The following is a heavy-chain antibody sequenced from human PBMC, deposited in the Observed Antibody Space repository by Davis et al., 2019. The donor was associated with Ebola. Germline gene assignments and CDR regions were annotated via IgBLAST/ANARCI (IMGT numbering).Heavy chain of an antibody. CDR3: AKGTYYDFWSGYDYYGMDV. CDR1: GFTFDNYA. Sequence: GESLKISCRASGFTFDNYAMSWVRQAPGKGLGWVSTNSGSITYDADSVKGRFTISTDNSKNTLYLQMNSLRAEDTAEYYCAKGTYYDFWSGYDYYGMDVWGQGTTVTVSS. V-gene: IGHV3-23*01. J-gene: IGHJ6*02. CDR2: NSGSIT. D-gene: IGHD3-3*01.